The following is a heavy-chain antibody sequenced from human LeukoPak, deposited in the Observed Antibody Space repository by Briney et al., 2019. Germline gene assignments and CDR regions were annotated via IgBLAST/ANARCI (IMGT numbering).Heavy chain of an antibody. CDR2: FDPEEGET. CDR1: GYTLTELS. J-gene: IGHJ3*02. D-gene: IGHD3-9*01. Sequence: ASVKVFCKVSGYTLTELSMPWVRQAPGKGLEWMGGFDPEEGETIYAQKFQGRVTMTEDTSTDTAYMELSSLRSEDTAVYYCATPLGILTGSDAFDIWGQGTMVTVSS. CDR3: ATPLGILTGSDAFDI. V-gene: IGHV1-24*01.